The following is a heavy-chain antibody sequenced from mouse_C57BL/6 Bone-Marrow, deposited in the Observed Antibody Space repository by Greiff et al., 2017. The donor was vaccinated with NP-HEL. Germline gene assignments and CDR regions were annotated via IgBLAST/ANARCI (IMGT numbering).Heavy chain of an antibody. D-gene: IGHD2-4*01. CDR2: INPYNGGT. CDR3: ARLGLRGNYAMDY. V-gene: IGHV1-19*01. Sequence: EVKLQQSGPVLVKPGASVKMSCKASGYTFTDYYMNWVKQSHGKSLEWIGVINPYNGGTSYNQKLKGKATLTVDKSSSTAYMELNSLTSEDSAVYYCARLGLRGNYAMDYWGQGTSVTVSS. CDR1: GYTFTDYY. J-gene: IGHJ4*01.